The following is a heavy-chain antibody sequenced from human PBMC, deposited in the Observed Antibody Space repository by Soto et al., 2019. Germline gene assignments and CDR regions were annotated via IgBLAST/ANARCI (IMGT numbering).Heavy chain of an antibody. CDR2: VKSKNDGGTT. Sequence: EVHLVESGGGLVKPGGSLRLSCAASGFTFSNAWINWVRQAPGKGLEWVGRVKSKNDGGTTDFAAPVKGRFAISRDDSNNMVYLEMNSLQTEDTAIYYCTTDSYITSIIVRFDYWGHGTLVTVSS. V-gene: IGHV3-15*07. D-gene: IGHD3-22*01. CDR1: GFTFSNAW. J-gene: IGHJ4*01. CDR3: TTDSYITSIIVRFDY.